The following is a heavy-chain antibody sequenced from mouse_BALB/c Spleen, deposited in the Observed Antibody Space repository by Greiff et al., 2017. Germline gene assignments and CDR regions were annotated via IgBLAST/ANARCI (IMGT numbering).Heavy chain of an antibody. D-gene: IGHD2-1*01. CDR3: ARDGKRGYYAMDY. V-gene: IGHV2-6-7*01. CDR1: GFSLTGYG. J-gene: IGHJ4*01. CDR2: IWGDGST. Sequence: VQLQQSGPGLVAPSQSLSITCTVSGFSLTGYGVNWVRQPPGKGLEWLGMIWGDGSTDYNSALKSRLSISKDNSKSQVFLKMNSLQTDDTARYYCARDGKRGYYAMDYWGQGTSVTVSS.